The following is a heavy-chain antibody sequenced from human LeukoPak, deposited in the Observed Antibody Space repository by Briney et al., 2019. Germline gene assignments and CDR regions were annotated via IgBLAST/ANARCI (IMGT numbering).Heavy chain of an antibody. CDR3: ARRYTASPGERFDY. D-gene: IGHD2-2*02. Sequence: WGSLRLSCTVSGGSISNYYWTWIRQPPGKGLEWIGYIYSSGNTNYNPSLNSRVTISLDTSKNQFSLMLRSPTAADTAVYYCARRYTASPGERFDYWGQGTLVTVSS. CDR2: IYSSGNT. V-gene: IGHV4-59*08. J-gene: IGHJ4*02. CDR1: GGSISNYY.